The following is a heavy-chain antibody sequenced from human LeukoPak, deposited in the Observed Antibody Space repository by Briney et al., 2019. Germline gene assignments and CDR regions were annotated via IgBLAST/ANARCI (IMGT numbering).Heavy chain of an antibody. CDR1: GGTFSSYA. V-gene: IGHV1-69*13. CDR3: ARSRYFDRGYYYYYGMDV. D-gene: IGHD3-9*01. CDR2: IIPIFGTA. J-gene: IGHJ6*04. Sequence: GASVKLSCKASGGTFSSYAISWVRQAPGQGLEWMGGIIPIFGTANYAQKFQGRVTITADESTSTAYMELSSLRSEDTAVYYCARSRYFDRGYYYYYGMDVWGKGTTVTVSS.